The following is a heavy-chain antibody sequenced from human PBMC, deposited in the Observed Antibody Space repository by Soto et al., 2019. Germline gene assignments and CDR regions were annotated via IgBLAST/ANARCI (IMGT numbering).Heavy chain of an antibody. CDR1: GGSFSGYY. D-gene: IGHD4-17*01. CDR3: ARRHGAAVTTTDLILYYFDY. J-gene: IGHJ4*02. CDR2: INHSGST. V-gene: IGHV4-34*01. Sequence: SETLSLTCAVYGGSFSGYYWSWIRQPPGKGLEWIGEINHSGSTNYNPSLKSRVTISVDTSKNQFSLKLSSVTAADTAVYYCARRHGAAVTTTDLILYYFDYWGQGTLVTVSS.